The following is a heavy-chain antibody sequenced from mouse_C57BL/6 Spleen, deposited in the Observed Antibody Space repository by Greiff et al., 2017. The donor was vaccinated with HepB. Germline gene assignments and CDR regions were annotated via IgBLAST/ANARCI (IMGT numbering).Heavy chain of an antibody. J-gene: IGHJ2*01. CDR1: GYTFTSYW. V-gene: IGHV1-55*01. Sequence: QVHVKQPGAELVKPGASVKMSCKASGYTFTSYWITWVKQRPGQGLEWIGDIYPGSGSTNYNEKFKSKATLTVDTSSSTAYMQLSSLTSEDSAVYYCARCLTTVVALDYWGQGTTLTVSS. D-gene: IGHD1-1*01. CDR3: ARCLTTVVALDY. CDR2: IYPGSGST.